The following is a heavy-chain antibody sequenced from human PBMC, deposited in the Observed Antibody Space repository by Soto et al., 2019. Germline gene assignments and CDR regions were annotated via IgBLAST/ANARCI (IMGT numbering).Heavy chain of an antibody. CDR3: AREVQVHTPAFVY. D-gene: IGHD3-10*01. CDR2: ISPMFGAA. Sequence: QVQLVQSGAEMKKPGSSVKVSCQSSGGTFNTYAMNWVRQAPGQGPEWMGDISPMFGAANYAPNFQGRVTITADESTGTSYMQLSSLTSEVTALYFCAREVQVHTPAFVYWGQGTLVTVSS. V-gene: IGHV1-69*19. CDR1: GGTFNTYA. J-gene: IGHJ4*02.